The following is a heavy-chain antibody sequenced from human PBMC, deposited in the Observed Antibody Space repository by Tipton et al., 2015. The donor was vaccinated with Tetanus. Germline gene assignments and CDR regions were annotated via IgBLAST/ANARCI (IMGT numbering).Heavy chain of an antibody. V-gene: IGHV1-18*01. J-gene: IGHJ5*02. CDR1: GYTFTHYG. Sequence: QVQLVQSGAEVKKPGASVKVSCKASGYTFTHYGVNWVRQDPGQGLEWMGWISPFNENVNYAEKFRGRLTMTTDRSTGTVSMDLRSLKSDDTAIYYCARGRGLGPHEYFEHWGQGTLVTVSS. CDR3: ARGRGLGPHEYFEH. CDR2: ISPFNENV. D-gene: IGHD3/OR15-3a*01.